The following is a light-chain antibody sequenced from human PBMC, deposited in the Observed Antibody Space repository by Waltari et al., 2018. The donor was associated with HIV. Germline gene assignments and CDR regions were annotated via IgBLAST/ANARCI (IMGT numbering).Light chain of an antibody. CDR3: QQYISAPLT. CDR2: WAS. CDR1: QSVFYSPRNKQC. Sequence: DVVMTQSPESLAVSLCERATITSNSSQSVFYSPRNKQCLAWFQQKPGQPPKLLIYWASTRESGVPDRFSGSGSGTDFTLTISSLQAEDVAIYYCQQYISAPLTFGQGTRLEIK. J-gene: IGKJ5*01. V-gene: IGKV4-1*01.